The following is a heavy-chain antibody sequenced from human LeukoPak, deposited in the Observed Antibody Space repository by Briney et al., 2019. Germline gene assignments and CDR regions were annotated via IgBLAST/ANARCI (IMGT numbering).Heavy chain of an antibody. CDR1: GFSFSGFA. V-gene: IGHV3-23*01. CDR3: ARGRGGDYVPSCFDY. CDR2: ISGRGDNT. D-gene: IGHD4-17*01. J-gene: IGHJ4*02. Sequence: GGSLRLSCSGSGFSFSGFAMGWVRQAPGKGLEWVSSISGRGDNTYYADSVEGRFTVSRDNTKNTLYLQMNSLRAEDTALYSCARGRGGDYVPSCFDYWGQGTLVTVSS.